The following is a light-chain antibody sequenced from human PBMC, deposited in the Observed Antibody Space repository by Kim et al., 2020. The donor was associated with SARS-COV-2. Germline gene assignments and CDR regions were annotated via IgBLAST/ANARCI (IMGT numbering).Light chain of an antibody. CDR2: GKN. CDR1: SLRSYY. V-gene: IGLV3-19*01. J-gene: IGLJ2*01. CDR3: NSRDSNDNVV. Sequence: VALGQTVRITCQGDSLRSYYVTWYQQKPGQAPILVIYGKNNRPSGIPDRFSGSSSGNTASLTITGTQAGDEADYYCNSRDSNDNVVFGGGTKVTVL.